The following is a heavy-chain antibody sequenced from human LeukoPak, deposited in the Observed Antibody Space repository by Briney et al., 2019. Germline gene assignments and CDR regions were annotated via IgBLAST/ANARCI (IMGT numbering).Heavy chain of an antibody. CDR1: GGSISSYH. CDR2: IYYSGST. V-gene: IGHV4-59*01. Sequence: SETLPLPCTVSGGSISSYHWSWIRQPPGKGLEWIGYIYYSGSTNYTPSLKSRVTISVDTSKNQFSLKLSSVTAADTAVYYCARDRNYYGPPSYYGMDVWGQGTTVTVSS. D-gene: IGHD3-22*01. CDR3: ARDRNYYGPPSYYGMDV. J-gene: IGHJ6*02.